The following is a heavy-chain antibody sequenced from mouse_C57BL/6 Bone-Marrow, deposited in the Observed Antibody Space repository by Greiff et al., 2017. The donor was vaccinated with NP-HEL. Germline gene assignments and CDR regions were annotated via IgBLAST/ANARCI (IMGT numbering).Heavy chain of an antibody. CDR1: GFTFSDYG. V-gene: IGHV5-17*01. Sequence: EVKLMESGGGLVKPGGSLKLSCAASGFTFSDYGMHWVRQAPEKGLEWVAYISSGSSTIYYADTVKGRFTISRDNAKNTLFLQMTSLRSEDTAMYYCAGITTVVATYWYFDVWGTGTTVTVSS. CDR3: AGITTVVATYWYFDV. J-gene: IGHJ1*03. CDR2: ISSGSSTI. D-gene: IGHD1-1*01.